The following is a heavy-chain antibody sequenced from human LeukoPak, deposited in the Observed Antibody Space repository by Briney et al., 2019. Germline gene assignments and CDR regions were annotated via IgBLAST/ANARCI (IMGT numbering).Heavy chain of an antibody. D-gene: IGHD1-26*01. CDR1: GFTFNSYG. V-gene: IGHV3-23*01. CDR2: ISGGGGGT. J-gene: IGHJ4*02. CDR3: AKVFLGATLYFDY. Sequence: GGSLRLSCAASGFTFNSYGMTWVRQAPGKGLDWVSAISGGGGGTFYADSVKGRFTISRDNSKNTLYLQMNSLSAEDTAVYYCAKVFLGATLYFDYWGQGTLVTVSS.